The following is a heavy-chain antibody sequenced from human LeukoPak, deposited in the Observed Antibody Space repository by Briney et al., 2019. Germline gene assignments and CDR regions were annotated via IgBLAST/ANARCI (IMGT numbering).Heavy chain of an antibody. CDR2: IRSKAYGGTT. V-gene: IGHV3-49*04. D-gene: IGHD3-3*01. CDR3: TRNSYYDFWSGYYRSPFDY. J-gene: IGHJ4*02. CDR1: GFTFGDYA. Sequence: GGSLRLSCTASGFTFGDYAMSWVRQAPGKGLEWVGFIRSKAYGGTTEYAASVKGRFTISRDDSKSIAYLQMNSLKTEDTAVYYCTRNSYYDFWSGYYRSPFDYWGQGTLVTVSS.